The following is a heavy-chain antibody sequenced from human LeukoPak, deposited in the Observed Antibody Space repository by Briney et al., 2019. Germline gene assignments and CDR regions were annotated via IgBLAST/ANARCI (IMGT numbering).Heavy chain of an antibody. Sequence: SETLSLTCTVSGGSISSYYWSWIRQPPGKGQEWIGYMHYSGSTKYNPSLKSRVTTSVDTSKNQFSLKLSSVTAADTAVYYCARDRRTGYGGNYGYYYGMDVWGQGTTVTVSS. CDR3: ARDRRTGYGGNYGYYYGMDV. CDR2: MHYSGST. D-gene: IGHD4-23*01. CDR1: GGSISSYY. V-gene: IGHV4-59*01. J-gene: IGHJ6*02.